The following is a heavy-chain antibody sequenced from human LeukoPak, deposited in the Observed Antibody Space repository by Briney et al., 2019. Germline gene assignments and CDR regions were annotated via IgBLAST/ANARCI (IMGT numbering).Heavy chain of an antibody. Sequence: SETPSLTCTVSGGSTSDYNCSWVRHPPGKGVEWIGYIYYRGTNSTSPSLRGGVTMSVDTSESQVFLQLTSGTAADPATYNCARDRFSGRYSDLWGQGTLVTVSS. J-gene: IGHJ5*02. CDR1: GGSTSDYN. CDR3: ARDRFSGRYSDL. D-gene: IGHD1-26*01. V-gene: IGHV4-59*01. CDR2: IYYRGTN.